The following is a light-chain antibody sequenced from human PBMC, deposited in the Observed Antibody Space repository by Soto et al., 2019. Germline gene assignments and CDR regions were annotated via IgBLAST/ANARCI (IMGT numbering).Light chain of an antibody. CDR1: QTISDW. CDR3: QQYNTYIPA. V-gene: IGKV1-5*03. J-gene: IGKJ1*01. CDR2: RAS. Sequence: DIQMTQSPSTLSASVGDRVTFTGRASQTISDWLAWYQHKPGQAPKVLIDRASTLQSGVTSRFRGSGSGTEFTFTISSLQPDDFAPYYCQQYNTYIPAFGQGTKVEIK.